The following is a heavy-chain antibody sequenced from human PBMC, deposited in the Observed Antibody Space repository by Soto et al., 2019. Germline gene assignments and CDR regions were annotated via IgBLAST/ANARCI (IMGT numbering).Heavy chain of an antibody. Sequence: SETLSLTCTVSGGSISSYYWSWIRQPPGKGLEWIGYIYYSGSTNYNPSLKSRVTISVDTSKNQFSLKLSSVTAADTAVYYCARDSDYGPHFDYWGQGTLVTVSS. V-gene: IGHV4-59*01. CDR2: IYYSGST. CDR3: ARDSDYGPHFDY. CDR1: GGSISSYY. J-gene: IGHJ4*02. D-gene: IGHD3-16*01.